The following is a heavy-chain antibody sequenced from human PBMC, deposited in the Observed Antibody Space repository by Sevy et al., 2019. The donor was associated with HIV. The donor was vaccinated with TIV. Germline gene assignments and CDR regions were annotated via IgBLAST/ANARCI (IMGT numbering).Heavy chain of an antibody. D-gene: IGHD2-21*01. CDR3: ARFVGYYYYMDV. Sequence: SETLFLTCTVSDGSISTTSYYGGWIRQPPGKGLEWIGSIYYTGDTYYNPSLWSRVTISVDMSKNQLSLKLSSVTAADTAIYYCARFVGYYYYMDVWGKGTTVTVSS. CDR2: IYYTGDT. CDR1: DGSISTTSYY. J-gene: IGHJ6*03. V-gene: IGHV4-39*01.